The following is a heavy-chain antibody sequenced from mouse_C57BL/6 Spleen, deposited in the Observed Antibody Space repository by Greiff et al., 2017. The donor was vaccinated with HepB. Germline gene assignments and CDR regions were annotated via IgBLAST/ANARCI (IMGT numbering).Heavy chain of an antibody. D-gene: IGHD1-1*01. CDR2: ISGGGGNT. Sequence: EVMVVEAGGGLVKPGGSLKLSCAASGFTVSSYTMSWVRQTPEKRLEGVATISGGGGNTYYPDSVKGRFTISRDNAKNTLYLQMSSLRSEDTALYYCARRYYYGSSYGYAMDYWGQGTSVTVSS. CDR3: ARRYYYGSSYGYAMDY. CDR1: GFTVSSYT. V-gene: IGHV5-9*01. J-gene: IGHJ4*01.